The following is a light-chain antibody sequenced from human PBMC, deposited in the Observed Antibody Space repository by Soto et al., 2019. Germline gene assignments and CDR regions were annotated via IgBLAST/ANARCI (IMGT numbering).Light chain of an antibody. CDR3: QQYNSYWT. Sequence: DIQMTQSPSSLSASVGDSVTVTCRASQPIGTSLHWYQQRAGKAPKVLISSASRLQSGVSSRFSGSGSGTHFTLTISSLRPEDSATYYCQQYNSYWTFGQGTKVDIK. V-gene: IGKV1-39*01. CDR1: QPIGTS. J-gene: IGKJ1*01. CDR2: SAS.